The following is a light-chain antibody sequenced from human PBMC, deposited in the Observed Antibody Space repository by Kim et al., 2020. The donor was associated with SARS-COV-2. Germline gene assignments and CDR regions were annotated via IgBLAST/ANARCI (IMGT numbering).Light chain of an antibody. CDR3: QAWDSNAE. J-gene: IGLJ2*01. CDR2: QDH. V-gene: IGLV3-1*01. Sequence: SYELTQPPSVSVSPGQTASITCSGDDLGNRYVSWYQQRPGQSPVLVIYQDHKRPSGIPERFSGSNSGNTATLTISGTQAMDEAVYYCQAWDSNAEFGGGT. CDR1: DLGNRY.